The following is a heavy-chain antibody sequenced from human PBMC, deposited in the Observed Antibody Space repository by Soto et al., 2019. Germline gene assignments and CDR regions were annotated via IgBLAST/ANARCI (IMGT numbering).Heavy chain of an antibody. CDR2: ISGYNGNT. J-gene: IGHJ6*02. CDR3: ARDREYYYDSSGNYYYHYGMDV. V-gene: IGHV1-18*04. CDR1: GYTFTNYG. Sequence: QVQLVESGAEVKKPGASVKVSCKASGYTFTNYGISWVRQAPGQGLEWRGWISGYNGNTTYAQKFQGRVTMTTDTPTNTAYMDLRSLRSDDTAVYYCARDREYYYDSSGNYYYHYGMDVWGQGTTVTVS. D-gene: IGHD3-22*01.